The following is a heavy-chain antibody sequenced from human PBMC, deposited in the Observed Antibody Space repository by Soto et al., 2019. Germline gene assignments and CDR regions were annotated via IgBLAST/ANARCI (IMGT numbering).Heavy chain of an antibody. CDR2: ISNSGDTT. Sequence: GGSLRLSCAASGFPFSSYAMTWVRQGPGKGLEWVSAISNSGDTTYYADSVKGRFTISRDNSQNTLYLQMNSLRAEDTAVYFCAKARGYPWFFDYWGQGTLVTVSS. V-gene: IGHV3-23*01. D-gene: IGHD5-12*01. CDR3: AKARGYPWFFDY. CDR1: GFPFSSYA. J-gene: IGHJ4*01.